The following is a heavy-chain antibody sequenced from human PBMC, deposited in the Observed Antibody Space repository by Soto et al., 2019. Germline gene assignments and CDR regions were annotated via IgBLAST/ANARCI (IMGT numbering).Heavy chain of an antibody. CDR2: VSGYNGNT. J-gene: IGHJ6*02. V-gene: IGHV1-18*01. CDR1: GYTFTTSG. CDR3: ARAGELPDYYYGMDV. Sequence: QVQLVQSGGEVKKPGASVKVSCKASGYTFTTSGVSWVRQAPGQGLEWMGWVSGYNGNTKYEEKFNDRVTMTTDTSTSTAYLELRSLTTDDTAVYYCARAGELPDYYYGMDVWGQGTTVIVSS. D-gene: IGHD1-7*01.